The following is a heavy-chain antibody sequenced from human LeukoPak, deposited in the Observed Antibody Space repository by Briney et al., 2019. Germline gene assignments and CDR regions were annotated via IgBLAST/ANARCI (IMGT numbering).Heavy chain of an antibody. Sequence: PESLSLACSVSGGSMSNNYRGWIRQPPGRGLEWVGYISYTGSPSYTPSLESRVSIFLETPRNQFSLEVSSVIAADTAVYYCARLQSANHDNGYYTGGFYYMDVWGKGTTVTVSS. V-gene: IGHV4-59*08. CDR3: ARLQSANHDNGYYTGGFYYMDV. D-gene: IGHD4-17*01. CDR2: ISYTGSP. CDR1: GGSMSNNY. J-gene: IGHJ6*03.